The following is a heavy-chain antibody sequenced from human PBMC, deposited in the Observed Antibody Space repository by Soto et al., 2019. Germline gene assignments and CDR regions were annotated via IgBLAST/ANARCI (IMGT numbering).Heavy chain of an antibody. Sequence: GGSLRLSCAASGFTFSDYYIHWIRRAPGKGLEWISYISGNGEVIQYAASARGRFTISRDNAENSVYLEMESLRDEDTALYYCARDVDTDFRTDFDYWGRGTLVTVSS. D-gene: IGHD2-21*02. CDR1: GFTFSDYY. CDR3: ARDVDTDFRTDFDY. V-gene: IGHV3-11*01. CDR2: ISGNGEVI. J-gene: IGHJ4*02.